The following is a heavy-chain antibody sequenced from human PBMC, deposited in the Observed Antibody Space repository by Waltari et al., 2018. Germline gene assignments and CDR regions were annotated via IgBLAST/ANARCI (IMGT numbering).Heavy chain of an antibody. J-gene: IGHJ6*03. V-gene: IGHV4-34*01. CDR1: GGSFSGSY. Sequence: QVQLQQWGAGLLKPSETLSLTCVVSGGSFSGSYCRGIRPPPGKGLEWIGEINHSGRTNYNPSLKSRVTISIDTSKIQFSLKLRSVTVADTAVYYCARANTIFGVIRTWYYMDVWGKGTPVTVSS. CDR3: ARANTIFGVIRTWYYMDV. D-gene: IGHD3-3*01. CDR2: INHSGRT.